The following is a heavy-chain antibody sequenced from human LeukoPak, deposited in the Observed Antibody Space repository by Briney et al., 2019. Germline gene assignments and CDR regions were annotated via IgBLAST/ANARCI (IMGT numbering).Heavy chain of an antibody. Sequence: ASVKVSCKASGYTFTNYAMTWVRQAPGQGLEWMGWINTNTGHPTYAQGFTGRFVFSLDTSVSTAYLQISRLKAEDTAVYYCARDFSDWSDYFDYWGQGTLVTVSS. CDR2: INTNTGHP. CDR1: GYTFTNYA. D-gene: IGHD3/OR15-3a*01. V-gene: IGHV7-4-1*02. CDR3: ARDFSDWSDYFDY. J-gene: IGHJ4*02.